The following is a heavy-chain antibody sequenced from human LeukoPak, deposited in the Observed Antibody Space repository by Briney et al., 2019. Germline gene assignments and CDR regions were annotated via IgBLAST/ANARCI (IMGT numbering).Heavy chain of an antibody. D-gene: IGHD3-22*01. CDR3: ARVAYYYDSSGYRGAFDI. V-gene: IGHV4-4*07. CDR2: IYTSGST. J-gene: IGHJ3*02. Sequence: SETLSLTCTVSGGSISSYYWSWIRQPAGKGLEWIGRIYTSGSTNYNPSLESRVTMSVDTSKNQFSLKLSSVTAADTAVYYCARVAYYYDSSGYRGAFDIWGQGTMVTVSS. CDR1: GGSISSYY.